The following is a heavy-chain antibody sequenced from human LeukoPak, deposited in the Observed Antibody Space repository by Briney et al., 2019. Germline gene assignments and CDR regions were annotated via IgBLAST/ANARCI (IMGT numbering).Heavy chain of an antibody. Sequence: GGSLRLSCATSGFTFSSYEMNWVRQAPGKGLEWVSYISPSGSTIYYTDSVKGRFTISTDNAKNSLYLQMNSLRAEDTAVYYCGRGGYRSGATCYRFNAFDIWGQGTTVTVSS. CDR2: ISPSGSTI. CDR1: GFTFSSYE. CDR3: GRGGYRSGATCYRFNAFDI. D-gene: IGHD2-15*01. J-gene: IGHJ3*02. V-gene: IGHV3-48*03.